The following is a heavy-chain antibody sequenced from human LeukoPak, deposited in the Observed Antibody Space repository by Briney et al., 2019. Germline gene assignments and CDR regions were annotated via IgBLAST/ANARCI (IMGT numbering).Heavy chain of an antibody. CDR2: IGNDGSDT. D-gene: IGHD1-1*01. CDR3: AKGGMGTGIDF. J-gene: IGHJ4*02. V-gene: IGHV3-74*01. CDR1: GFTFNSYW. Sequence: PGGSLRLSCAASGFTSGFTFNSYWMHWVRQAPGKGLVWVSRIGNDGSDTNYADSVKGRFTISRDNAKNTLYLQMNSLRAEDTAVYYCAKGGMGTGIDFWGQGNLVTVSS.